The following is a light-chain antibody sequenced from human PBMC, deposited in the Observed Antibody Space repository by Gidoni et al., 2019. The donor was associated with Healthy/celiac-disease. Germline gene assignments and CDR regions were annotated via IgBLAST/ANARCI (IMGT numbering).Light chain of an antibody. CDR3: QPSYSTPWT. CDR1: QSISSY. Sequence: DIQMTQSPSSLSASVGDRVTITCRASQSISSYLNWYQQKPGKAPKLLMYAASSLQSGVPSRFSGSGSGTDFTLTISSLQPEDFATYYCQPSYSTPWTFGQGTKVEIK. V-gene: IGKV1-39*01. J-gene: IGKJ1*01. CDR2: AAS.